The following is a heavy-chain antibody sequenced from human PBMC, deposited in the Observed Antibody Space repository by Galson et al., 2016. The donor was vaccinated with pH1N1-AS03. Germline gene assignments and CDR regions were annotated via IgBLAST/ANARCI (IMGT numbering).Heavy chain of an antibody. J-gene: IGHJ4*02. Sequence: SVKVSCKASGYTFTTYGISWVRQAPGQGLEWMGWISAYYGDTHFAHKFQERVTLTRDTSTATAYMVLRNLRSDDTAVYYCVRESEISGVVFFNYWGQGTLVTVSS. CDR1: GYTFTTYG. CDR3: VRESEISGVVFFNY. D-gene: IGHD3-3*01. V-gene: IGHV1-18*01. CDR2: ISAYYGDT.